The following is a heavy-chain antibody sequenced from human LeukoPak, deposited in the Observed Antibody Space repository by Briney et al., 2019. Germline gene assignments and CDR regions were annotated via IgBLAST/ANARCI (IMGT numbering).Heavy chain of an antibody. CDR2: IIPIFGTA. CDR3: ARALVPAAYSHFDY. CDR1: GGTFSGYA. Sequence: SVKVSCKASGGTFSGYAISSVRQAPGQGLEWMGGIIPIFGTANYAQKFQGRVTITADESTSTAYMELSSLRSEDTAVYYCARALVPAAYSHFDYWGLGTLVTVSS. D-gene: IGHD2-2*01. J-gene: IGHJ4*02. V-gene: IGHV1-69*13.